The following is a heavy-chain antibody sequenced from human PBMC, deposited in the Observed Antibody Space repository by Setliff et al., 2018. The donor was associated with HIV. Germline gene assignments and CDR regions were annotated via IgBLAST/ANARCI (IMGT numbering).Heavy chain of an antibody. V-gene: IGHV4-34*01. CDR1: GGSFSGYY. D-gene: IGHD1-7*01. Sequence: SETLSLTCGVYGGSFSGYYWSWIRQPPGKGLEWIGEINHSGSTYYNPSLKSRVLISVDTSKNQFSLKLTSVTAADTAVYYCARRGIIAGTTDFWGQGTPVTVSS. J-gene: IGHJ4*02. CDR3: ARRGIIAGTTDF. CDR2: INHSGST.